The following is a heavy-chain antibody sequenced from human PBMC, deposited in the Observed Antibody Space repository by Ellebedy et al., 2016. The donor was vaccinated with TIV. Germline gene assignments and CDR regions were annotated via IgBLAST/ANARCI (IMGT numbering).Heavy chain of an antibody. CDR2: IYSSGST. Sequence: MPSETLSLTCTVSGSSISSGDYYWSWIRQPPGKGLEWIGYIYSSGSTYYNPSLRSRVTISVDTSKNQFSLKLNSMTAADTAVYYCARGIDYWGQGTLVTVSS. V-gene: IGHV4-30-4*01. CDR3: ARGIDY. CDR1: GSSISSGDYY. J-gene: IGHJ4*02.